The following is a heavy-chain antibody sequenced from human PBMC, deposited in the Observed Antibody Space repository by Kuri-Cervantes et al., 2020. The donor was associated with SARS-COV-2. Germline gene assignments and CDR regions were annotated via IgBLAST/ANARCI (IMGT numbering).Heavy chain of an antibody. D-gene: IGHD1-1*01. V-gene: IGHV3-53*01. J-gene: IGHJ6*02. CDR2: IYSGGRT. CDR1: GFIVSSNQ. Sequence: GGSLRLSCAASGFIVSSNQTTWVRQAPGKGLEWVSVIYSGGRTEYEDSVKGRFSISRDTSKNTLHLQMNGLRADDTAVYYCARGTSETWYGLDVWGQGTTVTVSS. CDR3: ARGTSETWYGLDV.